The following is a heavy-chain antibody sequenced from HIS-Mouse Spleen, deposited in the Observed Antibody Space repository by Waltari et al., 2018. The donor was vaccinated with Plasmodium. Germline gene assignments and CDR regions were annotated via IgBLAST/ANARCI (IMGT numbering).Heavy chain of an antibody. J-gene: IGHJ2*01. V-gene: IGHV4-34*01. D-gene: IGHD3-10*01. CDR3: ARGLRGHYWYFDL. CDR1: GGSFSGYS. Sequence: QVQLQQWGAGLLKPSETLSLTCAVYGGSFSGYSWSWIPQPPGKGLEWIGEINHSGSTNYNPSLKSRVTISVDTSKNQFSLKLSSVTAADTAVYYCARGLRGHYWYFDLWGRGTLVTVSS. CDR2: INHSGST.